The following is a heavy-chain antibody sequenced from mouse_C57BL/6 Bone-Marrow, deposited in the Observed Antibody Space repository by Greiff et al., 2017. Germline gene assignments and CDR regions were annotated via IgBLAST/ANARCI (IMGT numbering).Heavy chain of an antibody. CDR2: IDPSDSYT. Sequence: VQLQQPGAELVMPGASVKLSCKASGYTFTSYWMHWVKQRPGQGLEWIGEIDPSDSYTNYNQKFKGKSTLTVDKSSSTAYMQLSSLPSEDSAVYYCARDYGPLYWYFDVWGTGTTVTVSS. J-gene: IGHJ1*03. D-gene: IGHD1-1*01. CDR1: GYTFTSYW. CDR3: ARDYGPLYWYFDV. V-gene: IGHV1-69*01.